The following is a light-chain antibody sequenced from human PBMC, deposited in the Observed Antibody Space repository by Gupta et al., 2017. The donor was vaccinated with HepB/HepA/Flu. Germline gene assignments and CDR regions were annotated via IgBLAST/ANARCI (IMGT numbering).Light chain of an antibody. V-gene: IGKV4-1*01. CDR3: QQDDSNPIT. CDR1: QSLLYSSNSKNY. J-gene: IGKJ4*01. Sequence: DIVMTQSPDSLAVSLGERATINCKSSQSLLYSSNSKNYLAWYQQKPGQSPRLLIYWASTRESGVPDRISGSGSGTDFTLTISSLQAEDVAVYYCQQDDSNPITFGGGTKVEIK. CDR2: WAS.